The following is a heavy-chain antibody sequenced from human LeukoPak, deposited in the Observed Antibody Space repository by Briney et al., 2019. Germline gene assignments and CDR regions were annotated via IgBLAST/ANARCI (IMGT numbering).Heavy chain of an antibody. CDR2: INHSGST. V-gene: IGHV4-34*01. J-gene: IGHJ4*02. Sequence: SETLSLTCAVYGGSFSGYYWSWIRQPPEKVLEWIGEINHSGSTNYNLSLKSRVTISVDTSKNQFSLKLSSVTAADTAVYYCARRLMITFGGVIVIRPGYFDYWGQGTLVTVSS. D-gene: IGHD3-16*02. CDR1: GGSFSGYY. CDR3: ARRLMITFGGVIVIRPGYFDY.